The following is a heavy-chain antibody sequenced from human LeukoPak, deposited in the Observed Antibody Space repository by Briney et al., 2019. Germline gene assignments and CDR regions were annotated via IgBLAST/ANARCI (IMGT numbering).Heavy chain of an antibody. CDR1: GFTFSSYW. Sequence: SGGSLRLSCADSGFTFSSYWMSWIRQTPGKGLEWIGDIFHNGKTNYNPSLKGRVTISIDTSNNQFSLRLPSVTAADTAVYCARIFDSWGQGTLVTVSS. CDR2: IFHNGKT. J-gene: IGHJ4*02. D-gene: IGHD2-15*01. V-gene: IGHV4-59*12. CDR3: RIFDS.